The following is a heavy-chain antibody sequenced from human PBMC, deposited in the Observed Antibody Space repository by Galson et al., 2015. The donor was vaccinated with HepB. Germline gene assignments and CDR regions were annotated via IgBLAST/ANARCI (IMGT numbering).Heavy chain of an antibody. CDR1: GYTLTELS. J-gene: IGHJ3*02. CDR3: ATDYCSSTSCWRKIRGGAFDI. Sequence: SAKVSCKVSGYTLTELSMHWVRQAPGKGLEWMGGFDPEDGETIYAQKFQGRVTMTEDTSTDTAYMELSSLRSEDTAVYYCATDYCSSTSCWRKIRGGAFDIWGQGTMVTVSS. D-gene: IGHD2-2*01. CDR2: FDPEDGET. V-gene: IGHV1-24*01.